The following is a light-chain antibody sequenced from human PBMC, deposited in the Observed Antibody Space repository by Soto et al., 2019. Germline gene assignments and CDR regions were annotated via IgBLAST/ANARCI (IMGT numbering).Light chain of an antibody. CDR1: QSVSSSY. Sequence: EIVLTQSPGTLSLSLGERATLSCRASQSVSSSYLAWYQQKPGQAPRLLIYGASSRATGIPDRFSGSGSGTDFTLTISRLEPEDFEVYYCQKYGSSPWTFGQGTKV. CDR3: QKYGSSPWT. V-gene: IGKV3-20*01. J-gene: IGKJ1*01. CDR2: GAS.